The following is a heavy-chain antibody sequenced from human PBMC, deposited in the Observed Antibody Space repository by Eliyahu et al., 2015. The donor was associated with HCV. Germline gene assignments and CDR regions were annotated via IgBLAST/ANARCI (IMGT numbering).Heavy chain of an antibody. V-gene: IGHV3-9*01. J-gene: IGHJ4*02. Sequence: EVHLVESGGGLVQPGWSLRLSCTASGFXFYDYGMHWVRQPPGKGLEWVSGINWNSGSIAYGDSVKGRFTVSRDNAKNSLYLQMNSLRPEDTALYYCARDIGRSSSWFYVDHWGQGTLVTVSS. CDR3: ARDIGRSSSWFYVDH. D-gene: IGHD6-13*01. CDR1: GFXFYDYG. CDR2: INWNSGSI.